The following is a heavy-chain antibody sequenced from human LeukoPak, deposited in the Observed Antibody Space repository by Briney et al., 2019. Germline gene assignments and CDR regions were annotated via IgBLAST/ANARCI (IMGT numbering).Heavy chain of an antibody. CDR3: ARFHRYLGVSLDY. Sequence: SCPTLVKPTQTLTLTCTFSGSSLSTSGMCVSWIPQPPGKALAWLARIDWDDDKFYSTSLKTRLTISKDTSKNQVVLTMTNMDPVDTATYYCARFHRYLGVSLDYWAQGTLVTVSS. J-gene: IGHJ4*02. D-gene: IGHD3-16*01. CDR2: IDWDDDK. CDR1: GSSLSTSGMC. V-gene: IGHV2-70*17.